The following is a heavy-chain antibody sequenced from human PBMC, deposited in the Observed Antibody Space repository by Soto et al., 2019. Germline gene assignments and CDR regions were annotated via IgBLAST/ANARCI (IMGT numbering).Heavy chain of an antibody. Sequence: GASVKVSCKASGYTFTSYYMHWVRQAPGQGLEWMGIINPSGGSTSYAQKFQGRVTMTRDTSTSTVYMELSSLRSEDTAVYYCARVNTVTYGLAVFDIWGKGTMVTVSS. J-gene: IGHJ3*02. CDR1: GYTFTSYY. CDR2: INPSGGST. D-gene: IGHD4-17*01. CDR3: ARVNTVTYGLAVFDI. V-gene: IGHV1-46*01.